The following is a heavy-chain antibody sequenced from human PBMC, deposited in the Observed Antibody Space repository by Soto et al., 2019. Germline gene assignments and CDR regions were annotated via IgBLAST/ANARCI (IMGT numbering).Heavy chain of an antibody. D-gene: IGHD6-19*01. J-gene: IGHJ4*02. Sequence: GGSLRLSCAASGFTFSNYAMSWVRQAPGKELEWVAGISGSGDRTYYADSVEGRFTISRDNSENTLNLQLNSLRGDDTALYYCAKDRARLRFSWDSSGYYGTVFWGPGTLVTVSS. CDR1: GFTFSNYA. CDR3: AKDRARLRFSWDSSGYYGTVF. CDR2: ISGSGDRT. V-gene: IGHV3-23*01.